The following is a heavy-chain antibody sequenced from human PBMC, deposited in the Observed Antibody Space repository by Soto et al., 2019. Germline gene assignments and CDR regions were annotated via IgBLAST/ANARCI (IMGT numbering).Heavy chain of an antibody. Sequence: QVQLVQSGAEVKKPGSSVKVSCKASGGTFSSYAISWVRQAPGQGLEWMGGIIPIFGTADYAQTFQGRVTITAHESTSTAYMELSSLRSEDTAVYYCASHTGSSPEGRYYYGMDVWGQGTTVTVSS. J-gene: IGHJ6*02. CDR3: ASHTGSSPEGRYYYGMDV. CDR2: IIPIFGTA. D-gene: IGHD1-26*01. V-gene: IGHV1-69*12. CDR1: GGTFSSYA.